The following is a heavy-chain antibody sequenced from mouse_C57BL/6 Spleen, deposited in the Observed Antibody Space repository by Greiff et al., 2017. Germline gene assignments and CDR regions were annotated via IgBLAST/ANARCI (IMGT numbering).Heavy chain of an antibody. CDR2: IWSGGST. CDR1: GFSLTSYG. V-gene: IGHV2-2*01. J-gene: IGHJ1*03. CDR3: ARRRSTTDWYFDV. D-gene: IGHD1-1*01. Sequence: QVQLQQSGPGLVQPSQRLSITCTVSGFSLTSYGVHWVRQSPGKGLEWRGVIWSGGSTDYNAAFISRLSISKDNSKSQVFFKMNSLQADDTAIYYCARRRSTTDWYFDVWGTGTTVTVSS.